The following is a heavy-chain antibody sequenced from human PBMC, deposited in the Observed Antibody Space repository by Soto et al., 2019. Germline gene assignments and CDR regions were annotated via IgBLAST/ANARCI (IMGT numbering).Heavy chain of an antibody. CDR3: ARLEMATIILDY. J-gene: IGHJ4*02. CDR2: IYYSGST. V-gene: IGHV4-61*01. Sequence: QVQLQESGPGLVKPSETLSLTCTVSGGSVSSGSYYWSWIRQPPGKGLEWIGYIYYSGSTNYNPSRKSRVTISVDTSKNQFSLKLSSVTAADTAVYYCARLEMATIILDYWGQGTLVTVSS. D-gene: IGHD5-12*01. CDR1: GGSVSSGSYY.